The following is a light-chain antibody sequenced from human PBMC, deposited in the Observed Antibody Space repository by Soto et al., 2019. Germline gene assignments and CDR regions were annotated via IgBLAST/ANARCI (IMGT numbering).Light chain of an antibody. Sequence: EVVMTQSPAPLSVSPGERAPLSCRASQTVSRNLAWYQQRPGQAPRLLIYDISNRAAGVPARFSGSGSETEFTLTIRSLQSEDFAVYFCQQYNNWPSFGQGTRLEI. J-gene: IGKJ5*01. CDR2: DIS. CDR3: QQYNNWPS. CDR1: QTVSRN. V-gene: IGKV3-15*01.